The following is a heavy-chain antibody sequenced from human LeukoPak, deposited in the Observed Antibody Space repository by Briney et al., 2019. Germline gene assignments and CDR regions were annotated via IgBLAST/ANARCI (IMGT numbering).Heavy chain of an antibody. CDR1: GASFSGYY. CDR3: ARGGDAEG. Sequence: SETLSLTCAVYGASFSGYYWIWIRQSPGRGLEWIGEINHSGSTNYNPSLKSRVTISVDTSKNQFSLKLTSVTAADTAVYYCARGGDAEGWGQGTLVTVSS. CDR2: INHSGST. V-gene: IGHV4-34*01. D-gene: IGHD3-10*01. J-gene: IGHJ4*02.